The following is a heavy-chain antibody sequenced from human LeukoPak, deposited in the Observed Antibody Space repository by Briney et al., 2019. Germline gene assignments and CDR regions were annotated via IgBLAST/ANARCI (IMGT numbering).Heavy chain of an antibody. V-gene: IGHV4-39*07. D-gene: IGHD3-22*01. CDR3: ARDPYDNWVVDV. CDR1: GDSFTSVTDY. J-gene: IGHJ6*02. Sequence: PSETLSLTCTVSGDSFTSVTDYWAWIPQPPGKGLEWIASGDYSGGTYYNPSLESRVAISADMSKNQFSLKLSSVTAADTAVYYCARDPYDNWVVDVWGQGTTVTVSS. CDR2: GDYSGGT.